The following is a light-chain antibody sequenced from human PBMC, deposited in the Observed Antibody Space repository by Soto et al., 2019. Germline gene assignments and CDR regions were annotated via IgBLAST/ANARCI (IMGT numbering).Light chain of an antibody. V-gene: IGKV3-15*01. Sequence: EIVMTQSPATLSVSPGERATLSCRASQSVSSNLAWYQQKPGQAPRLLIYGASTRATGIPARFSGTGSGTDFTLTVISLQSEDLAVYYFQQYDNLPQTFGQGTKVEI. J-gene: IGKJ1*01. CDR3: QQYDNLPQT. CDR2: GAS. CDR1: QSVSSN.